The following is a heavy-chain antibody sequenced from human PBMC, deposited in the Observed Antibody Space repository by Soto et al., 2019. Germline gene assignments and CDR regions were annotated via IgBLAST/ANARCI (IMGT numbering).Heavy chain of an antibody. V-gene: IGHV3-33*01. CDR2: IWYDGSNK. CDR1: GFTFRSYG. Sequence: PGGSLRLSCAASGFTFRSYGMHWVRQAPGKGLEWVAVIWYDGSNKYYADSVKGRFTISRDNSKNTLYLQMNSLRAEDTAVYYCARDKLAEYIVYYGMDVWGQGTTVTVSS. J-gene: IGHJ6*02. D-gene: IGHD2-8*02. CDR3: ARDKLAEYIVYYGMDV.